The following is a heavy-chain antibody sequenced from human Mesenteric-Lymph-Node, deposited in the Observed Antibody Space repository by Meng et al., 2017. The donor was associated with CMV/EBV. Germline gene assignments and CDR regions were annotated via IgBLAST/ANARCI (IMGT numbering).Heavy chain of an antibody. Sequence: ASVKVSCKASGGTFSSYAISWVRQAPGQGLEWMGWINTYNGRTTYAQKVQGRVTMTTDTSSTTAYMELRNLRSDDTAVYYCARDRSSDYWGPGTVVTVSS. CDR1: GGTFSSYA. V-gene: IGHV1-18*01. D-gene: IGHD3-10*01. CDR2: INTYNGRT. J-gene: IGHJ4*02. CDR3: ARDRSSDY.